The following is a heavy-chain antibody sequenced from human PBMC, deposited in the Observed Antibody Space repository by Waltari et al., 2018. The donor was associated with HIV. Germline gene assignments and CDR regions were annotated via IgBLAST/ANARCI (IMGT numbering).Heavy chain of an antibody. CDR1: GGSISSSSYY. J-gene: IGHJ4*02. V-gene: IGHV4-39*01. Sequence: QLQLQESGPGLVKPSETLSLTCTVSGGSISSSSYYWGWIRQPPGKGLEWIGSIYYSGSTYYNPSLKSRVTISVDTSKNQFSLKLSSVTAADTAVYYCARLGAARPGDFDYWGQGTLVTVSS. D-gene: IGHD6-6*01. CDR2: IYYSGST. CDR3: ARLGAARPGDFDY.